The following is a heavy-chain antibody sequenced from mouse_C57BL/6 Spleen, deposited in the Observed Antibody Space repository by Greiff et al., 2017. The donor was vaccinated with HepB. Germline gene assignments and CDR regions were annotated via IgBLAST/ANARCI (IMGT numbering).Heavy chain of an antibody. D-gene: IGHD2-5*01. CDR3: ARSNAYAMDY. CDR1: GYTFTDYY. J-gene: IGHJ4*01. CDR2: INPNNGGT. Sequence: EVQLQQSGPELVKPGASVKISCKASGYTFTDYYMNWVKQSHGKSLEWIGDINPNNGGTSYNQKFKGKATLTVDKSSSTAYMELPSLTSEDSAVYYVARSNAYAMDYWGQGTSVPVAS. V-gene: IGHV1-26*01.